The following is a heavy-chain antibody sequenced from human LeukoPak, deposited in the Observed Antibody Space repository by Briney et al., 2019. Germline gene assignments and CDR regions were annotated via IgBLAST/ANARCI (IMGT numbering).Heavy chain of an antibody. CDR3: ARDLFSYGRGFDY. J-gene: IGHJ4*02. CDR1: GFTFSTFW. Sequence: GGSLSLSCTASGFTFSTFWMSWVRQAPGKGLEWVANIKQDGSEKYYVDSVKGRFTISRDNAKKSLYLQMNSLRVEDTAVYYCARDLFSYGRGFDYWGQGTLVSVSS. D-gene: IGHD5-18*01. CDR2: IKQDGSEK. V-gene: IGHV3-7*01.